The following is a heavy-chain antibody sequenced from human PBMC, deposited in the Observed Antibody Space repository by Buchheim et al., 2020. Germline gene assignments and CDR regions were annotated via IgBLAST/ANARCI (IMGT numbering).Heavy chain of an antibody. D-gene: IGHD6-6*01. V-gene: IGHV3-23*01. Sequence: EVQLLESGGGLEQSGGSLTLSCAASGFTFSSYVMSWVRQAPGKGLEWVSAVSGSGTSTYYADSVKGRFTISRASSNNMVYLQMNSLRADDTAVYYCAKGSSSSRPYYFDYWGQGAL. CDR3: AKGSSSSRPYYFDY. J-gene: IGHJ4*02. CDR2: VSGSGTST. CDR1: GFTFSSYV.